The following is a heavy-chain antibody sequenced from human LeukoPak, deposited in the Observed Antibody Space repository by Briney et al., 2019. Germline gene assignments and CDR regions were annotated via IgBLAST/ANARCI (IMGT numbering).Heavy chain of an antibody. CDR3: ARESGHCSGDNCFYFFDL. Sequence: VASVKVSCKASGYTVTNYNISWVRQAPGQGLEWMGWINTYNGDTNYAQKLQGRVTMTTDTSTNTAYMDLRGLRSDDTAVYDCARESGHCSGDNCFYFFDLWGQGFLVTVSS. J-gene: IGHJ4*02. CDR2: INTYNGDT. V-gene: IGHV1-18*01. CDR1: GYTVTNYN. D-gene: IGHD2-8*02.